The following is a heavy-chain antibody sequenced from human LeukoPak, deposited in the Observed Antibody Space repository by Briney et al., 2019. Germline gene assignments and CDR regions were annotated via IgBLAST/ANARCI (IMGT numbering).Heavy chain of an antibody. V-gene: IGHV3-66*01. CDR3: ARDGGDGYNFTFDY. CDR1: GFTVSSNY. D-gene: IGHD5-24*01. CDR2: IYSGGNT. Sequence: QPGGSLRLSCAASGFTVSSNYMSWVRQAPGKGLEWVSVIYSGGNTYYADSVKGRFTISRDNSKNTLYLQMNSLRAEDTAVYYCARDGGDGYNFTFDYWGQGTLVTVSS. J-gene: IGHJ4*02.